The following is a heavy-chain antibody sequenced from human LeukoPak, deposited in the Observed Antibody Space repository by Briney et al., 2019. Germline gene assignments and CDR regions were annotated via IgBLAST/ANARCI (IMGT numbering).Heavy chain of an antibody. CDR1: GGTFSSYA. CDR3: ARSGALWFGELQDGWFGP. Sequence: SVKVSCKASGGTFSSYAISWVRQAPGQGLEWMGRIIPILGIANYAQKFQGRVTITADKSTSTAYMELSSLRSEDTAVYYCARSGALWFGELQDGWFGPWGQGTLVTVSS. V-gene: IGHV1-69*04. CDR2: IIPILGIA. J-gene: IGHJ5*02. D-gene: IGHD3-10*01.